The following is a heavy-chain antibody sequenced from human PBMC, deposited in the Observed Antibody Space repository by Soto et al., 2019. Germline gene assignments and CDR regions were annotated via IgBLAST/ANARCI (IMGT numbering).Heavy chain of an antibody. V-gene: IGHV3-30-3*01. CDR2: ISYDGNDI. CDR1: GFMFSTYA. J-gene: IGHJ5*02. CDR3: ARDQGRTVTRGDWFDP. Sequence: PGGSLRLSCAASGFMFSTYAMHWVRQAPGKGLEWVAVISYDGNDIYYGDSVKGRFTISRDNSRNTLYLEMNSLKPDDTAVFYCARDQGRTVTRGDWFDPWGQGTLVTVSS. D-gene: IGHD6-19*01.